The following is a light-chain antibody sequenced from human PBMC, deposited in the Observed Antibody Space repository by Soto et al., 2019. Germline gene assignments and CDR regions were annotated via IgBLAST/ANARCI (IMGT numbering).Light chain of an antibody. CDR2: DAY. Sequence: IQITPSPYSLSASVVDRVTISFQASQNINNYLNWYQQKPGRAPKLLIYDAYNLEAGVPSRFRGSGSGTDFTFTISRLQPEDIATYYCQQYENLPTFGQGTRLEIK. J-gene: IGKJ5*01. CDR1: QNINNY. V-gene: IGKV1-33*01. CDR3: QQYENLPT.